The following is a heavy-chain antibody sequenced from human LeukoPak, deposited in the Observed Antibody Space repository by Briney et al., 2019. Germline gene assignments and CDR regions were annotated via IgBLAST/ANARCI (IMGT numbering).Heavy chain of an antibody. CDR3: AKDMGYDSSGYCDY. V-gene: IGHV3-23*01. CDR1: RFTFTSYA. D-gene: IGHD3-22*01. J-gene: IGHJ4*02. Sequence: QTGGSLRLSRAASRFTFTSYAMSWVRQAPGKGLEWVSTISGSGDRTYYADSVKGRFTISRDTSKNTLYLQMNSLRAEDTAVYYCAKDMGYDSSGYCDYWGQGTLVTVSS. CDR2: ISGSGDRT.